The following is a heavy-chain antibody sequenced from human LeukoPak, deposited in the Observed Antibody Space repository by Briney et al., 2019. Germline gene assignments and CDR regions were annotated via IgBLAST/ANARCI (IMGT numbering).Heavy chain of an antibody. CDR1: GFTFSSYA. Sequence: HPGGSLRLSCAASGFTFSSYAMHWVRQAPGKGLEWVAVISYDGSNKYYADSVKGRFTISRDNSKNTLYLQMNSLRAEDTAVYYCASPTEVATEAYFDYWGQGTLVTVSS. CDR2: ISYDGSNK. CDR3: ASPTEVATEAYFDY. D-gene: IGHD5-12*01. V-gene: IGHV3-30-3*01. J-gene: IGHJ4*02.